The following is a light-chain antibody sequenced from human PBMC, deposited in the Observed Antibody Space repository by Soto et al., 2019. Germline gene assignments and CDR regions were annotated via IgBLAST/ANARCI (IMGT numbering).Light chain of an antibody. CDR3: QQYNEWPLT. CDR2: GAS. CDR1: QSVSTN. Sequence: ETVMTQSPATLSVSPGERATLSCGASQSVSTNLAWYQQKPGQVPRLLIYGASTRASDIPARFSGSRSGTEFTLTISSLQSEDFAVYYCQQYNEWPLTFGGGTKVEIE. J-gene: IGKJ4*01. V-gene: IGKV3-15*01.